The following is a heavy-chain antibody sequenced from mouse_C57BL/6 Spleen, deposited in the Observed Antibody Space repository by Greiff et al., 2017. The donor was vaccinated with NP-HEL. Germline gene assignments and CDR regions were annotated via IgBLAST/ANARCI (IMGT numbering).Heavy chain of an antibody. CDR2: INPSTGGT. CDR3: ARWGAGTFAY. CDR1: GYSFTGYY. D-gene: IGHD4-1*01. V-gene: IGHV1-42*01. J-gene: IGHJ3*01. Sequence: EVQVVESGPELVKPGASVKISCKASGYSFTGYYMNWVKQSPEKSLEWIGEINPSTGGTTYKQKFKAKATLTVDKSSSTAYMQLKILTSEDSAVYYCARWGAGTFAYWGQGTLVTVSA.